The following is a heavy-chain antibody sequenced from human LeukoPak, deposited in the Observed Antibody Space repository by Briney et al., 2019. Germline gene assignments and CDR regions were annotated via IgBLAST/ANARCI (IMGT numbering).Heavy chain of an antibody. Sequence: SETLSLTCTVSGDSISRYYWSWIRQPAGKGLEWIGRFYTIGSTNYNPSLKSRVTMSLDTSKNQFSLTLNSVTAADTAVYYCARHGSIATGAFTYWGQGTLVTVSS. V-gene: IGHV4-4*07. D-gene: IGHD6-13*01. J-gene: IGHJ4*02. CDR3: ARHGSIATGAFTY. CDR2: FYTIGST. CDR1: GDSISRYY.